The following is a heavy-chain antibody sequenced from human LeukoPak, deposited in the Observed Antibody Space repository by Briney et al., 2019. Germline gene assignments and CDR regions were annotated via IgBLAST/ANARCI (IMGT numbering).Heavy chain of an antibody. CDR2: INSDARNT. CDR1: GFTFSSYW. D-gene: IGHD3-3*01. J-gene: IGHJ3*02. Sequence: GESLKISCAASGFTFSSYWMYWVRQAPGKGLVWVSRINSDARNTNYADSVQGRFTISRDNAKNALYLQMNSLRVEDTAVYYCASGIGVGDSFDIWGQGTMVTVSS. V-gene: IGHV3-74*01. CDR3: ASGIGVGDSFDI.